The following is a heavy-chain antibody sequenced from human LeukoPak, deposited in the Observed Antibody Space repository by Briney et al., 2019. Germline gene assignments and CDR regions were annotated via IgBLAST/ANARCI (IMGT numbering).Heavy chain of an antibody. CDR3: ARDGYDSSGYYLDY. D-gene: IGHD3-22*01. CDR1: GGSISSYY. CDR2: IYTSGST. V-gene: IGHV4-4*07. J-gene: IGHJ4*02. Sequence: SETLSLTCTVSGGSISSYYWSWIRQPPGKGLEWIGRIYTSGSTNYNPSLKSRVTMSVDTSKNQFSLKLSSVTAADTAVYYCARDGYDSSGYYLDYWGQGTLVTVSS.